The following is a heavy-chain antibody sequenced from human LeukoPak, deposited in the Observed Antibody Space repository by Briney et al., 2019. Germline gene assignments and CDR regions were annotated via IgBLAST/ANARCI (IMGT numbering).Heavy chain of an antibody. D-gene: IGHD3-22*01. CDR3: AKAYRSDYYLTSFDP. CDR1: GFTFSSYA. Sequence: GGSLRLSCAASGFTFSSYAMSWVRQAPGKGLEWVSTISGSGGVAYYADSVKGRFAFSRDNSKNTLYLQMNSLRAGDTAVYYCAKAYRSDYYLTSFDPWGQGTLVTVSS. J-gene: IGHJ5*02. V-gene: IGHV3-23*01. CDR2: ISGSGGVA.